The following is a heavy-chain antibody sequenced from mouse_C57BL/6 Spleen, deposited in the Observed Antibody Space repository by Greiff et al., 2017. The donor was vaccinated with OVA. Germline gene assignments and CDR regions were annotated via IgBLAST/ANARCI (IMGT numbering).Heavy chain of an antibody. CDR1: GYTFTSYW. CDR2: IPPNSGST. Sequence: QVQLQQPGAELVKPGASVKLSCKASGYTFTSYWMHWVKQRPGQGLEWIGMIPPNSGSTNYNEKFKSKAPLTVDKSSSTAYMQRSSLTSEDSAVYYCARDGNYDFDYWGQGTTLTVSS. D-gene: IGHD2-1*01. J-gene: IGHJ2*01. V-gene: IGHV1-64*01. CDR3: ARDGNYDFDY.